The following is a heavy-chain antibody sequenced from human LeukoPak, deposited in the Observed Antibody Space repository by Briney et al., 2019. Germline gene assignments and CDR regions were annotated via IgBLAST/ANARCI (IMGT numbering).Heavy chain of an antibody. V-gene: IGHV4-61*01. CDR3: ARGNYDFWSGTTNYYFDY. Sequence: SETLSLTCTVSGGSVSSGSYYWSWIRQPPGKGLEWIGYIYYSGSTNYNPSLKSRVTISVDTSKNQFSLKLSSVTAADTAVYHCARGNYDFWSGTTNYYFDYWGQGTLVTVSS. CDR2: IYYSGST. J-gene: IGHJ4*02. CDR1: GGSVSSGSYY. D-gene: IGHD3-3*01.